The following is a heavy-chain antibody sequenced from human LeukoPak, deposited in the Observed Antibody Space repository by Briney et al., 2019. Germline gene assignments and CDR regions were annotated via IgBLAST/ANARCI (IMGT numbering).Heavy chain of an antibody. Sequence: SETLSLTYTVSGGSISSSGYYWGWIRQPPGKGLEWFGSIYFTGNTYYNPSLKSRVTLSVDTSKNQFSLKLTSVTAADTAVYYCARTLTRSCSGATCYFTWFDPWGQGALVTVSS. J-gene: IGHJ5*02. CDR3: ARTLTRSCSGATCYFTWFDP. CDR1: GGSISSSGYY. D-gene: IGHD2-15*01. V-gene: IGHV4-39*01. CDR2: IYFTGNT.